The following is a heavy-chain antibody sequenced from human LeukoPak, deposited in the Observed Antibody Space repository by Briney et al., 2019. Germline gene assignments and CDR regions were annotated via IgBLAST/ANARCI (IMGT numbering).Heavy chain of an antibody. D-gene: IGHD4-23*01. CDR2: IKQDGSEI. CDR1: GFAFGSEA. V-gene: IGHV3-7*01. J-gene: IGHJ4*02. CDR3: ARIYGGNSYYFDY. Sequence: GGSLRLSCAVSGFAFGSEAMSWVRQAPGTGLEWVGNIKQDGSEIYYVDSVKGRFTISRDNAKNSLYLQMNSLRAEDTAVYYCARIYGGNSYYFDYWGQGTLVTVSS.